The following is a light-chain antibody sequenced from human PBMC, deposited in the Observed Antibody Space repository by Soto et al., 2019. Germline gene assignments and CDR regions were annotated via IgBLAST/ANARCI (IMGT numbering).Light chain of an antibody. Sequence: QSALTQPRSVSGSPGQSVPISCTGTSSDVGGYNYVSWYQQHPGKAPKVMIYDVSKRPSGVPDRFSGSKSGNTASLTISGLQAEDEADYFCCSYAGSYSLLFGGGTKVTVL. CDR2: DVS. CDR1: SSDVGGYNY. V-gene: IGLV2-11*01. CDR3: CSYAGSYSLL. J-gene: IGLJ2*01.